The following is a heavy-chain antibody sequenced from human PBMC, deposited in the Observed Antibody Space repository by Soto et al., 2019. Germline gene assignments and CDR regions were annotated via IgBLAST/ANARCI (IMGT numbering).Heavy chain of an antibody. J-gene: IGHJ5*01. Sequence: PSETLPLTCTACGGSISSGAYYWIWIRQPTGKGLERIGYIYNSGSTYYNPSLKSRVTISVDTSKNQFSLKLSSVTAADTAVYHCARVIIVDTGENWFDSWGQGNLVTVSS. CDR3: ARVIIVDTGENWFDS. V-gene: IGHV4-30-4*01. CDR2: IYNSGST. CDR1: GGSISSGAYY. D-gene: IGHD5-18*01.